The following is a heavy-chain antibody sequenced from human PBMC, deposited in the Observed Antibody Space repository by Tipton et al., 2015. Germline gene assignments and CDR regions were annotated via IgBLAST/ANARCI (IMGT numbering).Heavy chain of an antibody. D-gene: IGHD5-18*01. J-gene: IGHJ4*02. CDR3: ARDSFGYYSFDS. CDR1: SDSISKYY. CDR2: IQYSGST. V-gene: IGHV4-59*01. Sequence: TLSLTCSVSSDSISKYYWSWIRQPPGKELEWIGYIQYSGSTHYNPSLKRRVTISLDTSKNQFSLTLNSVTAADTAVYHCARDSFGYYSFDSWGPGTLVTVSS.